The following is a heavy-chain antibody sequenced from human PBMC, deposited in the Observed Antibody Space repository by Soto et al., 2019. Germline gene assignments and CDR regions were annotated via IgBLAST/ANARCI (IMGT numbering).Heavy chain of an antibody. J-gene: IGHJ3*01. D-gene: IGHD6-19*01. CDR1: DGSISSSNW. CDR3: ARDSASSGVFT. CDR2: ISRSGTT. V-gene: IGHV4-4*02. Sequence: KPSETLSLTCAVSDGSISSSNWWTWVRQPPGKGLEWVGEISRSGTTNYKPSLKSRVSISVDKSKNQFYLNLDSVTAADTAMYYCARDSASSGVFTWGQGTMVTVSS.